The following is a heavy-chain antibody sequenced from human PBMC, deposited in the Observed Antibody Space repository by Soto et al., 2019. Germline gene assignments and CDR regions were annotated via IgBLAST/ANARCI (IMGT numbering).Heavy chain of an antibody. J-gene: IGHJ4*02. CDR1: GYTLTELS. CDR2: FDPEDGET. CDR3: ATASGGPFWGLLDY. Sequence: ASVKVSCKVSGYTLTELSMHWVRQAPGKGLEWMGGFDPEDGETIYAQKFQGRVTMTEDTSTDTAYMELSSLRSEDTAVYYCATASGGPFWGLLDYWGQGTLVTVSS. D-gene: IGHD3-16*01. V-gene: IGHV1-24*01.